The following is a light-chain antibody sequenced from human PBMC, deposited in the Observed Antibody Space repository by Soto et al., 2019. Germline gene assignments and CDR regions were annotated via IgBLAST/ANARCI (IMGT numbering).Light chain of an antibody. CDR2: DAS. CDR3: QQFSSYPLT. V-gene: IGKV3-20*01. Sequence: EIVLTQSPGILSLSPGGRSALSFSASQSLNSNYLAWFQQKPGQAPRLLIYDASSRATGIPDRFSGGGSGTDFTLTISRLEPEDFAVYYCQQFSSYPLTFGGGTKVDIK. J-gene: IGKJ4*01. CDR1: QSLNSNY.